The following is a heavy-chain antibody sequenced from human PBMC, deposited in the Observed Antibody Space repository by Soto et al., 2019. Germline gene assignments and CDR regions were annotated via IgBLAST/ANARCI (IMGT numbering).Heavy chain of an antibody. D-gene: IGHD4-17*01. CDR1: GYTFSGSV. V-gene: IGHV1-3*01. J-gene: IGHJ4*02. CDR2: INADNGNT. CDR3: AIEIDATTATSLDY. Sequence: QVQLVQSGAEVKKPGASVKVSCKASGYTFSGSVMHWVRQAPGQGLEWMGWINADNGNTKYSQKFQGRVTMTWDTSASTAYMELSSLRSEETAIYYCAIEIDATTATSLDYWGQGTLVTVSS.